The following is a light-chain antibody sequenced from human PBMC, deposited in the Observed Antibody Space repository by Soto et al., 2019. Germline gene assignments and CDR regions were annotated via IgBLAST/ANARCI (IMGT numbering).Light chain of an antibody. CDR2: WAS. CDR3: QQYYNNPSFT. CDR1: QSILYNSNNKNY. J-gene: IGKJ2*01. Sequence: DIVLTQSPDSLAESLGERATINCKSSQSILYNSNNKNYIAWYQQKPGQPPKLLIYWASTRESGVPDRFSGSGSGTDFTLTISSLQAEDVAVYYGQQYYNNPSFTFGKGNKLQIK. V-gene: IGKV4-1*01.